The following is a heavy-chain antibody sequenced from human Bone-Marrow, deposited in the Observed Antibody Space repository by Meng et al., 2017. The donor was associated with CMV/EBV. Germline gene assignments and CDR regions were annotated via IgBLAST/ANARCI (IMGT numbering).Heavy chain of an antibody. D-gene: IGHD4-11*01. V-gene: IGHV4-59*01. Sequence: SETLSLTCTVSGGSISSYYWSWIRQPPGKGLEWIAYIYYSGSTNHNPSLKSRVTISVDTSKNQFSLKLSSVTAADTAVYHCARGKVPGSNLGWFDPWGQGTLVTVSS. CDR1: GGSISSYY. J-gene: IGHJ5*02. CDR3: ARGKVPGSNLGWFDP. CDR2: IYYSGST.